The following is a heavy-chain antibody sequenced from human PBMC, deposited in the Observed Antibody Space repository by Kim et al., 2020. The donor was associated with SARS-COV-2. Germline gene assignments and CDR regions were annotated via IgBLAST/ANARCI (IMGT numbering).Heavy chain of an antibody. J-gene: IGHJ4*02. Sequence: GGSLRLSCAASGFTFSSYEMNWVRQAPGKGLEWVSYISSSGSTIYYADSVKGRFTISRDNAKNSLYLQMNSLRAEDTAVYYCARGEDRLSIVATNDYWGQGTLVTVSS. CDR2: ISSSGSTI. V-gene: IGHV3-48*03. CDR1: GFTFSSYE. CDR3: ARGEDRLSIVATNDY. D-gene: IGHD5-12*01.